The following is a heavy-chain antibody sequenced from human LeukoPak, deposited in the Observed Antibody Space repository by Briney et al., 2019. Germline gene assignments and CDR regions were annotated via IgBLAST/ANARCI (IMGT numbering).Heavy chain of an antibody. CDR1: GGSISSSSYY. J-gene: IGHJ5*02. Sequence: PSETLSLTCTVSGGSISSSSYYWGWIRQPPGKGLEWIGSIYYSGSTYYNPSLNSRVTISVDTSTNQFSLNLNSVTAADTAMYYCARQPYFDFWSGPTDWFDPWGQGTLVTVSS. CDR3: ARQPYFDFWSGPTDWFDP. V-gene: IGHV4-39*01. D-gene: IGHD3-3*01. CDR2: IYYSGST.